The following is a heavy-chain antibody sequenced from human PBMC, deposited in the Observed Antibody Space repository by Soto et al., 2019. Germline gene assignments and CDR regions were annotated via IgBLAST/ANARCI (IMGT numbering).Heavy chain of an antibody. D-gene: IGHD3-10*01. CDR3: ARVSVEYGSGSYYNVYYYYYGMDV. J-gene: IGHJ6*02. Sequence: SVKVSCKASGGTFSSYAISWVRQAPGQGLEWMGGIIPIFGTANYAQKFQGRVTITADESTSTAYMELSSLRSEDTAVYYCARVSVEYGSGSYYNVYYYYYGMDVWGQGTTVTVSS. CDR2: IIPIFGTA. V-gene: IGHV1-69*13. CDR1: GGTFSSYA.